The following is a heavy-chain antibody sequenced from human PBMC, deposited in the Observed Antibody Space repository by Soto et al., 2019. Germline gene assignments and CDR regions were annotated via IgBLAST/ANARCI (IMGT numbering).Heavy chain of an antibody. D-gene: IGHD3-10*01. CDR3: ARVSVEYGSGSYYNVYYYYYGMDV. J-gene: IGHJ6*02. Sequence: SVKVSCKASGGTFSSYAISWVRQAPGQGLEWMGGIIPIFGTANYAQKFQGRVTITADESTSTAYMELSSLRSEDTAVYYCARVSVEYGSGSYYNVYYYYYGMDVWGQGTTVTVSS. CDR2: IIPIFGTA. V-gene: IGHV1-69*13. CDR1: GGTFSSYA.